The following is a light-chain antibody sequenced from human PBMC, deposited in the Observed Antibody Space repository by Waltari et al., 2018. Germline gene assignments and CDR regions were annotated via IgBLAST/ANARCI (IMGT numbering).Light chain of an antibody. Sequence: EIVLTQSPDFQSVAPKEKVTITCRASPSIGSNLHWYQQKPDQSPKLLIKYASQSFSGVPSRFSGSGSGTEFTLTINSLEAEDAATYYCHQSSSFPRTFGQGTKVEIK. CDR2: YAS. CDR1: PSIGSN. V-gene: IGKV6-21*01. J-gene: IGKJ1*01. CDR3: HQSSSFPRT.